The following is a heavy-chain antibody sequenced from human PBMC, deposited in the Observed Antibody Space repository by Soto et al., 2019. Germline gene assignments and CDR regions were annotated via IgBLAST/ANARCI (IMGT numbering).Heavy chain of an antibody. CDR1: GYTFTSYA. J-gene: IGHJ6*02. D-gene: IGHD6-13*01. Sequence: ASVKVSCKASGYTFTSYAMHWVRQAPGQRLEWMGWINAGNGNTKYSQKLQGRVTITRDTSASTAYMELSSLRSEDTAVYYCARVEQQLVEHTAYYYGMDVWGQGTTVTVSS. V-gene: IGHV1-3*01. CDR2: INAGNGNT. CDR3: ARVEQQLVEHTAYYYGMDV.